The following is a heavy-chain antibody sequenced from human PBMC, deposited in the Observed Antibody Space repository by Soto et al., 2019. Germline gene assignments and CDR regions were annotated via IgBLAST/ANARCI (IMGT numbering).Heavy chain of an antibody. J-gene: IGHJ5*02. CDR3: ARFTRDYGDFANWFDP. D-gene: IGHD4-17*01. CDR1: SGSISSSNW. CDR2: IYHSGST. V-gene: IGHV4-4*02. Sequence: SETLSLTCAVSSGSISSSNWWSWVRQPPGKGLEWIGEIYHSGSTNYNPSLKSRVTISVDKSKNQFSLKLSSVTAADTAVYYCARFTRDYGDFANWFDPWGQGTLVTVSS.